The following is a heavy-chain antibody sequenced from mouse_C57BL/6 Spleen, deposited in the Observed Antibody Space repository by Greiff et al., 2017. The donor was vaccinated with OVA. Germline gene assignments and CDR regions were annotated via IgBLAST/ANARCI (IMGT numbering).Heavy chain of an antibody. D-gene: IGHD1-1*01. J-gene: IGHJ2*01. CDR2: IDPETGGT. CDR1: GYTFTDYE. CDR3: TRVSIYYDGNYFVY. Sequence: VQLQESGAELVRPGASVTLSCKASGYTFTDYEMHWVKQTPVHGLEWIGAIDPETGGTAYNQKFKGKAILTADKSSSTAYMELRSLTSEDAAVYYCTRVSIYYDGNYFVYWGQGTTLTVSS. V-gene: IGHV1-15*01.